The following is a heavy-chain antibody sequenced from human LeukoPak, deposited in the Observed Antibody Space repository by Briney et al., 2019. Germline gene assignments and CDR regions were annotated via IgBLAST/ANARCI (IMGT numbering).Heavy chain of an antibody. J-gene: IGHJ6*03. V-gene: IGHV4-34*01. CDR3: ARVGYSSSWYDNYYYYYMDV. CDR1: GGSFSGYY. Sequence: PSETLSLTCAVYGGSFSGYYWSWIRQPPGKGLEWIGEINHSGSTNYNPSLKSRVTISVDTSKNQFSLKLSSVTAADTAVYYCARVGYSSSWYDNYYYYYMDVWGKGTPVTVSS. D-gene: IGHD6-13*01. CDR2: INHSGST.